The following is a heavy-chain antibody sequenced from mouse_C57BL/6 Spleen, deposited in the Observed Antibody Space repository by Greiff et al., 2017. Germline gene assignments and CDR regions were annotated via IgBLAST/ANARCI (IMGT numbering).Heavy chain of an antibody. V-gene: IGHV7-3*01. CDR1: GFTFTDYY. Sequence: EVKLMESGGGLVQPGGSLSLSCAASGFTFTDYYMSWVRQPPGKALEWLGFIRNKANGYTTEYSASVKGRFTISRDNSQSILYLQMNALRAEDSATYYCARSAWDDYDLYWYFDVWGTGTTVTVSS. J-gene: IGHJ1*03. CDR3: ARSAWDDYDLYWYFDV. D-gene: IGHD2-4*01. CDR2: IRNKANGYTT.